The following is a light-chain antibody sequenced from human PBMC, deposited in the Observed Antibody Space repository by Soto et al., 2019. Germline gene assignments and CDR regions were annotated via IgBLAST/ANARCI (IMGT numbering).Light chain of an antibody. J-gene: IGKJ1*01. CDR2: GAS. Sequence: MTPSPATLAVAPREETNLSGRASQSVSNNLAWYQQKPGQAPRLLIYGASTRATGIRARFRGRGFLIEFTLAISSLQSEDFAVYYCQQYNNWPRTFGQGTKVDIK. V-gene: IGKV3-15*01. CDR3: QQYNNWPRT. CDR1: QSVSNN.